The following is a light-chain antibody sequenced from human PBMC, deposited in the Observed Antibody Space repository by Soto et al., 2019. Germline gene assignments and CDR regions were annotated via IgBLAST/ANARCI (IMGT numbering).Light chain of an antibody. Sequence: DIQMTQSPSTLSASVRDRVTITCRASQSISSWLAWYQQKPGKAPKLLIYDASSLESGVPSRFSGRGSGTEFTLTISSLQPDDFATYYCQQYNSYSQTFGQGTKVDIK. J-gene: IGKJ1*01. V-gene: IGKV1-5*01. CDR1: QSISSW. CDR2: DAS. CDR3: QQYNSYSQT.